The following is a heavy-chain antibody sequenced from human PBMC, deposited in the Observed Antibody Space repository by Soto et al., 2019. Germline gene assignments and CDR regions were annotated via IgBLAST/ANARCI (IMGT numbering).Heavy chain of an antibody. V-gene: IGHV3-30*04. CDR2: LSPNGENQ. J-gene: IGHJ4*02. CDR1: AFSFNKYA. Sequence: QVQLVESGGGVVQSGGSLRLSCADPAFSFNKYALHWIRQAPGEGLEWVAVLSPNGENQYYRDSVRGRFTISRDTSKSTLYLQMTSLRPEDPAVYYCATVAAFYYDTSRFWGQGTLVTVSS. D-gene: IGHD3-22*01. CDR3: ATVAAFYYDTSRF.